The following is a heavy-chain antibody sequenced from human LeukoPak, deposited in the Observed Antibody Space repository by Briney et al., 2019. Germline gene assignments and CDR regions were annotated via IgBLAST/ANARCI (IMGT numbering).Heavy chain of an antibody. D-gene: IGHD2/OR15-2a*01. CDR1: GYTFTSYD. V-gene: IGHV1-8*01. CDR3: ARSRPRRSNYYYYYGMDV. J-gene: IGHJ6*02. CDR2: MNPNSGNT. Sequence: ASVKVSCKASGYTFTSYDINWVRQATGQGLEWMGWMNPNSGNTGYAQKFQGRVTMTRNTSISTAYMELSSLRSEDTAVYYCARSRPRRSNYYYYYGMDVWGQGTTVTVSS.